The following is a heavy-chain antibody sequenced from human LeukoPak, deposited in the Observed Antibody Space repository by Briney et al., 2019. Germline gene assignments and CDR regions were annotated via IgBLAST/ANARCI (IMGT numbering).Heavy chain of an antibody. D-gene: IGHD3-3*01. V-gene: IGHV3-7*01. Sequence: PGGSLRLSCAASGFTFSTYWMSWVRQALGKGLEWVANIKQDGSEKYYVDSVKGRFTISRDNAKNSLYLQMNSLRAEDTAVYYCARERQNKDFWSGGDYWGQGTLVTVSS. CDR2: IKQDGSEK. CDR3: ARERQNKDFWSGGDY. J-gene: IGHJ4*02. CDR1: GFTFSTYW.